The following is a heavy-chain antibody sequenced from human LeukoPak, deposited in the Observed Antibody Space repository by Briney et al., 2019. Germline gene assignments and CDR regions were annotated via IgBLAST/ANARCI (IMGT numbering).Heavy chain of an antibody. CDR2: INHSGSA. Sequence: SETLSLTCAVYGGSFSGYYWSWIRQPPGKGLEWIGEINHSGSANYNPSLKSRVTISVDTSKNQFSLKLSSVTAADTAVYYCARGPQVEMATIGEYWGQGTLVTVSS. J-gene: IGHJ4*02. CDR1: GGSFSGYY. CDR3: ARGPQVEMATIGEY. D-gene: IGHD5-12*01. V-gene: IGHV4-34*01.